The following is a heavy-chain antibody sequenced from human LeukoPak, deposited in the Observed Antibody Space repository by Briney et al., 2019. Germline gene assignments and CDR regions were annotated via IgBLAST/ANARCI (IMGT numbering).Heavy chain of an antibody. CDR2: IYHSVST. J-gene: IGHJ4*02. CDR1: SYSISSGNY. CDR3: ARESGYCSAGSCYSFDY. D-gene: IGHD2-15*01. V-gene: IGHV4-38-2*02. Sequence: PSETLSLTCTVSSYSISSGNYWGWIRQPPGKGLEWIGSIYHSVSTYYNPSLKSRVTISVDTAKNQFSLKLSSVTAADPAVYYCARESGYCSAGSCYSFDYWGQGTLVTVSS.